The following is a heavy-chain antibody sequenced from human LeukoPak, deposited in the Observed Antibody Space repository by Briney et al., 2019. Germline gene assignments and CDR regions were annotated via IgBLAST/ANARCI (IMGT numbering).Heavy chain of an antibody. CDR1: GYSFTSYG. CDR3: ARDWGYCSDGSCYRGAFDI. D-gene: IGHD2-15*01. J-gene: IGHJ3*02. CDR2: TSAYNGNT. Sequence: ASVKISCKASGYSFTSYGISWVRQAPGQGLEWMGWTSAYNGNTNYAQNLQGRVTMTTDTSTSTAYMELRSLRSDDTAVYYCARDWGYCSDGSCYRGAFDIWGQGTMVTVSS. V-gene: IGHV1-18*01.